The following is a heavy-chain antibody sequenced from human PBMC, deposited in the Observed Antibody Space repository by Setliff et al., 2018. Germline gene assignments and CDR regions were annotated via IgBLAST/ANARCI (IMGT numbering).Heavy chain of an antibody. J-gene: IGHJ6*02. CDR3: VRDRTAYSYGLDV. D-gene: IGHD5-18*01. Sequence: TLSLTCRVSGGSISGSHYSWVWMRQPPGKGLEWIGYIYHNGNTNFNPSLKTRVTMSVDTSKNLFALNLRSVTAADTAVYYCVRDRTAYSYGLDVWGQGTTVTV. V-gene: IGHV4-61*01. CDR2: IYHNGNT. CDR1: GGSISGSHYS.